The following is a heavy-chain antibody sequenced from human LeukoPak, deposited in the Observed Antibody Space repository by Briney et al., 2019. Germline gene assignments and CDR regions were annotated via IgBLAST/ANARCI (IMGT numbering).Heavy chain of an antibody. CDR1: GITFSTYG. V-gene: IGHV3-33*01. Sequence: GGSLRLSCAASGITFSTYGTHWVRQAPGKGLEWVAVIWYDGSNEYYADSVKGRFTISRDNPKDTLYLQMNNLRAEDTAVYFCARDTIDYCSSSTCHRLGYWGQGTLVTVSS. J-gene: IGHJ4*02. CDR2: IWYDGSNE. CDR3: ARDTIDYCSSSTCHRLGY. D-gene: IGHD2-2*01.